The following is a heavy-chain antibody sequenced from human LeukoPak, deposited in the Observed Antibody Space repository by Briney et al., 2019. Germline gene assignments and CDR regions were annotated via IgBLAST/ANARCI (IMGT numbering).Heavy chain of an antibody. D-gene: IGHD2-2*02. CDR1: GGSISSYY. V-gene: IGHV4-59*01. CDR3: ARGEYQLLYGLFDP. Sequence: PSETLSLTCTVSGGSISSYYWSWIRQPPGKGLEWIGYIYYSGSTNYNPSLKSRVTISVDTSKNQFSLKLSSVTAAGTAVYYCARGEYQLLYGLFDPWGQGTLVTVSS. CDR2: IYYSGST. J-gene: IGHJ5*02.